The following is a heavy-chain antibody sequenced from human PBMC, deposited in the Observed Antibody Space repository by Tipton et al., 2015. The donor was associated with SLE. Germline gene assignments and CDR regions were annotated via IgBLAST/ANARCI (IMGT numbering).Heavy chain of an antibody. J-gene: IGHJ6*03. CDR1: GGSISGSSYY. D-gene: IGHD5-18*01. Sequence: TLSLTCTVSGGSISGSSYYWGWIRQPPGKGLEWIGSIYYSGSTYYNPSLKSRVTISVDTSKNQFSLKLRSVTAADTAVYYCAREDDGGYSDGSVYQLYYFMDVWGKGTPVTVSS. CDR2: IYYSGST. V-gene: IGHV4-39*07. CDR3: AREDDGGYSDGSVYQLYYFMDV.